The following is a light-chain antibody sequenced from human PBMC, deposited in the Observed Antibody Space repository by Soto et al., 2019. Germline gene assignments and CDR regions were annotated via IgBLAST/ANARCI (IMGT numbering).Light chain of an antibody. CDR1: SSDVGGYNF. CDR3: CSDTTCTNLV. Sequence: QSVLNQPASVSGSPGQSITISCTGTSSDVGGYNFVSWYQQHPGKAPKLMIFEVTSRPSGGSNRFSGSKSGNTAYLTIAGPQPEDEAHYYCCSDTTCTNLVFGTGTKLTVL. CDR2: EVT. V-gene: IGLV2-14*03. J-gene: IGLJ1*01.